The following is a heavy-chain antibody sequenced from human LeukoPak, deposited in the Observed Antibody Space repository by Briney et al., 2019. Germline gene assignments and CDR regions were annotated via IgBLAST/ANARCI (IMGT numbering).Heavy chain of an antibody. J-gene: IGHJ4*02. V-gene: IGHV4-59*01. CDR3: ARDVDTAGYFDY. CDR2: IYYSGST. CDR1: GGSISSYY. D-gene: IGHD5-18*01. Sequence: SETLSLTCTVSGGSISSYYWSWIRQPPGKGLEWIGYIYYSGSTNYNPSLKSRVTISVDTSKNQFSLKLSSVTAADTAVYYCARDVDTAGYFDYWGQGTLVTVSS.